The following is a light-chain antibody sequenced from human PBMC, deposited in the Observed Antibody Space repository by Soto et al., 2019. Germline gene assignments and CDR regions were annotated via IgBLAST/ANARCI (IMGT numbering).Light chain of an antibody. J-gene: IGLJ2*01. Sequence: QSVLTQPPSVSGSPGQSVTISCTGTSSDVGSYNRVSWYQQPPGTAPKLMIYEVSNRPSGVPDRFSGSKSGNTASLTISGLQAEDEANYYCSSYVSSSTSVVFGGGTKLTVL. CDR1: SSDVGSYNR. CDR3: SSYVSSSTSVV. V-gene: IGLV2-18*02. CDR2: EVS.